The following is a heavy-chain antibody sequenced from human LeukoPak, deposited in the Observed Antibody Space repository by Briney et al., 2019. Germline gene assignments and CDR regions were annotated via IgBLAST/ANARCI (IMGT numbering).Heavy chain of an antibody. J-gene: IGHJ4*02. CDR1: GFTFDDYA. CDR2: ISWNSGSI. Sequence: GRSQRLSCAASGFTFDDYAMHWVRQAPGKGLEWVSGISWNSGSIGYADSVKGRFTISRDNAKNSLYLQMNSLRAEDTALYYCAKDIELGRIMITFGGVDYWGQGTLVTVSS. CDR3: AKDIELGRIMITFGGVDY. D-gene: IGHD3-16*01. V-gene: IGHV3-9*01.